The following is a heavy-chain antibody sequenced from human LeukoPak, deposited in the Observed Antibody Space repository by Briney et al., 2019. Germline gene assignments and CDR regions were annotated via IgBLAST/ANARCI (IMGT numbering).Heavy chain of an antibody. CDR1: GGSFSGYY. J-gene: IGHJ6*03. CDR2: IYTSGST. CDR3: ARFYGIYYYYMDV. V-gene: IGHV4-59*10. Sequence: SESLSLTCAVYGGSFSGYYWSWIRQPAGKGLEWIGRIYTSGSTNYNPSLKSRVTMSVDTSKNQFSLKLSSVTAADTAVYYCARFYGIYYYYMDVWGKGTTVTVSS. D-gene: IGHD3-16*01.